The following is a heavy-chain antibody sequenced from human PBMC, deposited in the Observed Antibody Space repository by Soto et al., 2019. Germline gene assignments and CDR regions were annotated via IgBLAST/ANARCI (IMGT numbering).Heavy chain of an antibody. CDR3: VRDIR. CDR1: GFTFNNFW. Sequence: EVQQLESGGGLVQPGGSLRLSCAASGFTFNNFWMYWVRQTPEKGLVWVSGINSDGTTTIYADSVKGRFTISRDNAKNTLYLQMNGLTVEDTAIYYCVRDIRWGQGTLVTVSS. V-gene: IGHV3-74*01. CDR2: INSDGTTT. J-gene: IGHJ4*02.